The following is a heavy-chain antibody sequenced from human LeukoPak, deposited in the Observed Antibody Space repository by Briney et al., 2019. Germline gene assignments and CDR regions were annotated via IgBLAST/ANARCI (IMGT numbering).Heavy chain of an antibody. CDR2: ISGSGGTT. V-gene: IGHV3-23*01. Sequence: PGGSLRLSCAASGFTFTSYAMSWVRRAPGKGLEWVSGISGSGGTTYCADSVKGRFTISGDNSKNTLYMQMNSLRAEDTAVYYCAKDRRQWLGYFDYWGQGALVTVSS. CDR1: GFTFTSYA. J-gene: IGHJ4*02. CDR3: AKDRRQWLGYFDY. D-gene: IGHD6-19*01.